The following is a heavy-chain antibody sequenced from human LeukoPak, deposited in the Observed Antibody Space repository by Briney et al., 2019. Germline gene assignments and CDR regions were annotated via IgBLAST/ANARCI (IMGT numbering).Heavy chain of an antibody. CDR3: ASGRRDDYNGPWYFDL. Sequence: PSETLSLTCAVYGGSFSGYYWSWIRQPPGKGLEWIGEINHSGSTNYNPSLKSRVTISVDTSKNQFSLKLSSVTAADTAVYYCASGRRDDYNGPWYFDLWGRGTLVTVSS. CDR2: INHSGST. D-gene: IGHD5-24*01. CDR1: GGSFSGYY. V-gene: IGHV4-34*01. J-gene: IGHJ2*01.